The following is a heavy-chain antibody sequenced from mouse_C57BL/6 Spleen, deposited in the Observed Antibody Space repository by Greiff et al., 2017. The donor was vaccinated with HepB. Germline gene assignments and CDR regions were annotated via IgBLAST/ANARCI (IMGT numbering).Heavy chain of an antibody. D-gene: IGHD1-1*01. CDR2: INPSSGYT. CDR3: APIYYYGSSPFAY. CDR1: GYTFTSYW. J-gene: IGHJ3*01. Sequence: QVQLKESGAELAKPGASVKLSCKASGYTFTSYWMHWVNQRPGQGLEWIGYINPSSGYTKYNQKFKDKATLTADKSSSTAYMQLSSLTYEDSAVYYCAPIYYYGSSPFAYWGQGTLVTVSA. V-gene: IGHV1-7*01.